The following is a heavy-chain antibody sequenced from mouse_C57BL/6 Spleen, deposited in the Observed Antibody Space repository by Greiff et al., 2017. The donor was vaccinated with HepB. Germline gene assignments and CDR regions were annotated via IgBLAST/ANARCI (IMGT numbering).Heavy chain of an antibody. D-gene: IGHD2-1*01. CDR1: GFTFSSYA. V-gene: IGHV5-4*03. CDR2: ISDGGSYT. CDR3: ARGDYGNYYYYAMDY. J-gene: IGHJ4*01. Sequence: EVNVVESGGGLVKPGGSLKLSCAASGFTFSSYAMSWVRQTPEKRLEWVATISDGGSYTYYPDNVKGRFTISRDNAKNNLYLQMSQLKSEDTAMYYCARGDYGNYYYYAMDYWGQGTSVTVSS.